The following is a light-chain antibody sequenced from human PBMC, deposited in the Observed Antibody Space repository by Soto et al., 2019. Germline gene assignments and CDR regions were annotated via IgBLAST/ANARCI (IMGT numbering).Light chain of an antibody. CDR1: QSVSSSQ. J-gene: IGKJ1*01. V-gene: IGKV3-20*01. Sequence: EIVLTQSPGTLSLSPGERATLSCRASQSVSSSQIAWYQEKPGQAPRLLIYFASSRATGIPDRFSGSGSGTDFTLTISRLEPEDFATYYCQQYNSYSFGQGTKVEIK. CDR2: FAS. CDR3: QQYNSYS.